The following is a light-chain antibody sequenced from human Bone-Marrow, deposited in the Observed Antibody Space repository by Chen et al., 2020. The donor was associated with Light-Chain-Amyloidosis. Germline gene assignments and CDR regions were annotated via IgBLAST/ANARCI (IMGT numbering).Light chain of an antibody. CDR1: GLPNQY. J-gene: IGLJ1*01. CDR3: QSPDSSATYL. CDR2: KDT. Sequence: SSELTQPASVSVSPGQTARITCSGDGLPNQYAYWYQQKPGHPPVLVIYKDTERPSGIPERFSGSTSGTTVTLTISGVHAEDEADYYCQSPDSSATYLFGTGTKVTVL. V-gene: IGLV3-25*03.